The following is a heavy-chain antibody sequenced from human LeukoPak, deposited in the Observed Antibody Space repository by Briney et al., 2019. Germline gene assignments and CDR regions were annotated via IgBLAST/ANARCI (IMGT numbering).Heavy chain of an antibody. CDR3: ARGWLYGSGSFDY. V-gene: IGHV1-69*04. CDR2: IIPILGIA. J-gene: IGHJ4*02. Sequence: GASVKVSCKASGGTFSSYAISWVRQAPGQGLEWMGRIIPILGIANYAQKFQGRVTITADKSTSTAYMELSSLRSEDTAVYYCARGWLYGSGSFDYWGQGTLVTVSS. D-gene: IGHD3-10*01. CDR1: GGTFSSYA.